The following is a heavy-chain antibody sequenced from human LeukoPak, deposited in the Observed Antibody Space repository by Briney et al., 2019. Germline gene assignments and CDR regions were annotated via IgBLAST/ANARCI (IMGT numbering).Heavy chain of an antibody. D-gene: IGHD6-13*01. CDR1: GGSFSGYY. Sequence: PSETLSLTCAVYGGSFSGYYWSWIRQPPGKGLEWIGEINHSGSTNYNPSLKSRVTISVDTSKNQFSPKLSSVTAADTAVYYCARGGPSSSWYVYYYYGMDVWGQGTTVTVSS. CDR2: INHSGST. CDR3: ARGGPSSSWYVYYYYGMDV. J-gene: IGHJ6*02. V-gene: IGHV4-34*01.